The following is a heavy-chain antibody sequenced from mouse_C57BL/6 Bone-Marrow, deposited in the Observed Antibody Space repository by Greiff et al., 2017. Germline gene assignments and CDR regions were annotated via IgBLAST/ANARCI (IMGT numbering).Heavy chain of an antibody. D-gene: IGHD1-1*01. Sequence: QVQLQQSGAELARPGASVKLSCKASGYTFTSYGISWVKQRTGQGLEWIGEIYPRSGNTYYNEKFKGKATLTADKSSSTAYMELRSLTSEDSAVYFCAPEGIYYYGGSSSWFAYWGQGTLVTVSA. V-gene: IGHV1-81*01. J-gene: IGHJ3*01. CDR1: GYTFTSYG. CDR3: APEGIYYYGGSSSWFAY. CDR2: IYPRSGNT.